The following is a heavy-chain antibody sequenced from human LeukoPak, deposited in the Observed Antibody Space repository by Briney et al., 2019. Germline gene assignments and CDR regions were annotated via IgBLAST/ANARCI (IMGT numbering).Heavy chain of an antibody. J-gene: IGHJ4*02. CDR3: ARDRLTHYYDSNHFDY. CDR1: GYTFTSYG. Sequence: GASVKVSCKASGYTFTSYGISWVRQAPGQGLEWMGWISAYNGNTNYAQKLQGRVTMTTDTSTSTAYMELRSLRSDDTAVYYCARDRLTHYYDSNHFDYWGQGTLVTVSS. CDR2: ISAYNGNT. V-gene: IGHV1-18*01. D-gene: IGHD3-22*01.